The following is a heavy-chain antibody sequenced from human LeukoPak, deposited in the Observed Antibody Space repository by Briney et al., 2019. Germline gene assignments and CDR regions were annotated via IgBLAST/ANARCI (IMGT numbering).Heavy chain of an antibody. CDR3: AKEIGGPLNY. J-gene: IGHJ4*02. D-gene: IGHD3-16*01. V-gene: IGHV3-30*18. CDR2: ISYDGSNK. Sequence: GRSLRLSCAASGFTFSSYGMHWVRQAPGKGLEWVAVISYDGSNKYYADSVKGRFTISRDNSKNTLYLQMNSLRAEDTAVYYCAKEIGGPLNYWGQGTLVTVSS. CDR1: GFTFSSYG.